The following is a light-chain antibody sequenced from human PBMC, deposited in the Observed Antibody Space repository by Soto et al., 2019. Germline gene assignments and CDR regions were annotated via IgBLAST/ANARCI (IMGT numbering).Light chain of an antibody. CDR1: SSDVGGYKY. J-gene: IGLJ2*01. Sequence: QSALTQPASVSGSPGQSITISCTGTSSDVGGYKYVSWYQHHPDKAPKLMIYDVNNRPSGVSNRVSGSKSGNTASLTISGLQAEDEAAYYCSSYTSSSTRLVFGGGTKLTVL. CDR2: DVN. CDR3: SSYTSSSTRLV. V-gene: IGLV2-14*03.